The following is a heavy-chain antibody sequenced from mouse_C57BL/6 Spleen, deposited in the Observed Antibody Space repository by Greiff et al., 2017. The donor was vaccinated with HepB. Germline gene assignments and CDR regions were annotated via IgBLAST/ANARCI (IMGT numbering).Heavy chain of an antibody. V-gene: IGHV1-82*01. CDR1: GYAFSSSW. J-gene: IGHJ1*03. Sequence: QVQLKQSGPELVKPGASVKISCKASGYAFSSSWMNWVKQRPGKGLEWIGRIYPGDGDTNYNGKFKGKATLTADKSSSTAYMQLSSLTSEDSAVYFCARSDYYGSSRYFDVWGTGTTVTVSS. CDR2: IYPGDGDT. CDR3: ARSDYYGSSRYFDV. D-gene: IGHD1-1*01.